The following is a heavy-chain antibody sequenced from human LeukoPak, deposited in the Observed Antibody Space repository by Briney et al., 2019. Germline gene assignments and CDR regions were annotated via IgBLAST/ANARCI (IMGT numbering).Heavy chain of an antibody. V-gene: IGHV3-23*01. J-gene: IGHJ6*02. CDR3: AREGYKNYYYYYGMDV. D-gene: IGHD5-24*01. CDR2: ISGGGGST. CDR1: GFTFSSYA. Sequence: GGSLRLSCAASGFTFSSYAMSWVRQAPGKGLEWVSVISGGGGSTYYADSVKGRFTISRDNAKNSLYLQMNSLRAEDTAVYYCAREGYKNYYYYYGMDVWGQGTTVTVSS.